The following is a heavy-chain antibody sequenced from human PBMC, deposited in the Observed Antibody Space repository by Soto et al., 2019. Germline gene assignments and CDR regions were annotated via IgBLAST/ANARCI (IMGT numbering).Heavy chain of an antibody. J-gene: IGHJ6*03. V-gene: IGHV6-1*01. D-gene: IGHD6-6*01. CDR3: ARTPKEQLVRVFGYYYYMDV. Sequence: PSQTLSLTCAISGDSVSSNSAAWSWIRQSPSRGLEWLGRTYYRSKWYNDYAVSVKSRITINPDTSKNQFSLQLNSVTPEDTAVYYCARTPKEQLVRVFGYYYYMDVWGKGTTVTVSS. CDR2: TYYRSKWYN. CDR1: GDSVSSNSAA.